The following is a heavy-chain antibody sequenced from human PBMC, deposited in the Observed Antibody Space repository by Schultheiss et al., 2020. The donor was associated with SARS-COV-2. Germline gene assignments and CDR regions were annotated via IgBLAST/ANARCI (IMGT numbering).Heavy chain of an antibody. D-gene: IGHD3-3*01. J-gene: IGHJ6*03. Sequence: SETLSLTCAVYGGSFSGYYWSWIRQPPGKGLEWIGEINHSGSTNYNPSLKSRVTISVDTSKNQFSLKLSSVTAADTAVYYCARNPYDFWSGYYTSPYYYYYYMDVWGKGTTVTVSS. CDR1: GGSFSGYY. V-gene: IGHV4-34*01. CDR2: INHSGST. CDR3: ARNPYDFWSGYYTSPYYYYYYMDV.